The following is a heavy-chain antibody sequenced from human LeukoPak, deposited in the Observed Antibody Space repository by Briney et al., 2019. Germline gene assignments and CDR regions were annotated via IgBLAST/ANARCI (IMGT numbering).Heavy chain of an antibody. CDR1: GYTFTGYY. J-gene: IGHJ3*02. V-gene: IGHV1-2*04. CDR2: INPNSGGT. Sequence: ASVKVSCKASGYTFTGYYMHWVRQAPGQGLEWMGWINPNSGGTNYAQKFQGWVTMTRDTSISTAYMELSRLRSDDTAVYYCARDDHCSGGSCYPFAFDIWGQGTMVTVSS. D-gene: IGHD2-15*01. CDR3: ARDDHCSGGSCYPFAFDI.